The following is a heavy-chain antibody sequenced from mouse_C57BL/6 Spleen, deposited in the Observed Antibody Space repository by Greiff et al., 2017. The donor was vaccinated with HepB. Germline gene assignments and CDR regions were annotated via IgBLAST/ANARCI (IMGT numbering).Heavy chain of an antibody. CDR3: AGGVVATDFDY. Sequence: VQLQQSGAELVRPGASVKLSCKASGYTFTDYYINWVKQRPGQGLEWIARIYPGSGNTYYNEKFKGKATLTAEKSSSTAYMQLSSLTSEDSAVYFCAGGVVATDFDYWGQGTTLTVSS. J-gene: IGHJ2*01. CDR2: IYPGSGNT. V-gene: IGHV1-76*01. D-gene: IGHD1-1*01. CDR1: GYTFTDYY.